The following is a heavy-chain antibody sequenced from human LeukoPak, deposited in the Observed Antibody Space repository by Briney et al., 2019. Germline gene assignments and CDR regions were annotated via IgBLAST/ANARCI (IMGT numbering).Heavy chain of an antibody. CDR3: ARVGYSIDY. CDR1: GGSISSYY. V-gene: IGHV4-59*01. CDR2: IYYSGST. Sequence: MSSETLSLTCTVSGGSISSYYWSWIRQPPGKGLEWIGYIYYSGSTNYNPSLKSRVTISVDTSKNQFSLKLSSVTAADTAVYYCARVGYSIDYWGQGTLVTVSS. J-gene: IGHJ4*02. D-gene: IGHD6-13*01.